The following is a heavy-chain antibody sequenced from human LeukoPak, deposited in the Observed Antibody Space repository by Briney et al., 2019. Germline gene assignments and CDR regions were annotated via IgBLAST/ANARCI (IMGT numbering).Heavy chain of an antibody. CDR2: INWNGGRT. V-gene: IGHV3-20*04. J-gene: IGHJ4*02. CDR3: AKDRWGAVASFDY. D-gene: IGHD6-19*01. Sequence: GSLRLSCAASGFKFEDYGMTWVRQAPGKGLEWVSGINWNGGRTGYADSVKGRFTISRDNSKDMLYLQMNSLGTEDTAVYYCAKDRWGAVASFDYWGQGTLVTVSS. CDR1: GFKFEDYG.